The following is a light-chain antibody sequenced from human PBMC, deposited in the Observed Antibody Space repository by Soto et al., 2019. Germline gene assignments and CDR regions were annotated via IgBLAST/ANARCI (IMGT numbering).Light chain of an antibody. CDR3: KQSFITPLS. Sequence: DIQMIQSPSSLSASVGDRVTISCRASQNIRSYVNWSQHKAGKAPKLLIHDATTLQSGVPSRYRGSGSGTDFTLTITSLQPEDFAIYYCKQSFITPLSFGQGTHV. J-gene: IGKJ1*01. V-gene: IGKV1-39*01. CDR2: DAT. CDR1: QNIRSY.